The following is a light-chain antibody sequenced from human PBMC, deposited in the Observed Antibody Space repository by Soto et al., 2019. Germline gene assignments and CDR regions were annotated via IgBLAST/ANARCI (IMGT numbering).Light chain of an antibody. CDR3: SSYTTCRSPHVA. CDR2: QVD. J-gene: IGLJ2*01. CDR1: TSDVGTYNL. V-gene: IGLV2-14*01. Sequence: QSALTQPASVSGSLGQSITVSCTGTTSDVGTYNLVSWYQQHPGKAPKLIIYQVDSRPSGVSDRFSGSKSGNTASLTISGRQADDEGHYYCSSYTTCRSPHVAFGGGTKVTVL.